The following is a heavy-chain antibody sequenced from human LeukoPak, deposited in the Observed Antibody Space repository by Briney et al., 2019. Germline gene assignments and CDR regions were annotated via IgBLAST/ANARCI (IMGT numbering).Heavy chain of an antibody. D-gene: IGHD1-26*01. V-gene: IGHV3-66*01. J-gene: IGHJ1*01. CDR3: AKDSGATAEYFQH. Sequence: GGSLRLSCAASGFTVSSSYMSWVRQAPGKGLEWVSVIYSGGSTYYADSVKGRFTISRDNSKNTLYLQMNSLRAEDTAVYYCAKDSGATAEYFQHWGQGTLVTVSS. CDR2: IYSGGST. CDR1: GFTVSSSY.